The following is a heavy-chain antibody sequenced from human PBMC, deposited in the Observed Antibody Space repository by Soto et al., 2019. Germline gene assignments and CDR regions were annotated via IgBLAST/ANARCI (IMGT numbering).Heavy chain of an antibody. J-gene: IGHJ3*02. CDR1: GFVFRSHA. V-gene: IGHV3-30*04. CDR3: AMTRLYDTGTNDYHRDALDI. Sequence: QVHLVESGGGVVQPGRSLRLSCLASGFVFRSHAMHWVRQAPGKGLEWVAVMSNDGSKEDSADSVKGRFTISRDNSRDTLYLQMNSLRAEDTAIYYCAMTRLYDTGTNDYHRDALDIWGQGTQVIVSS. CDR2: MSNDGSKE. D-gene: IGHD3-22*01.